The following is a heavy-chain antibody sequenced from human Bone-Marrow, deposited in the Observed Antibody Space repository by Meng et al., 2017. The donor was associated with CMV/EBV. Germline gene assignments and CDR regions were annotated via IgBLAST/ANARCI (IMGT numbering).Heavy chain of an antibody. V-gene: IGHV3-30*04. CDR3: ARFPVGESNWNAIVD. CDR1: GFTFSSYA. Sequence: GGSLRLSCAASGFTFSSYAMHWVRQAPGKGLEWVAVISYDGSNKYYADSVEGRFTISRDNLKNSVYLQMSSLRVEDTAVYYCARFPVGESNWNAIVDWGQGTMVTVSS. D-gene: IGHD1-1*01. CDR2: ISYDGSNK. J-gene: IGHJ4*02.